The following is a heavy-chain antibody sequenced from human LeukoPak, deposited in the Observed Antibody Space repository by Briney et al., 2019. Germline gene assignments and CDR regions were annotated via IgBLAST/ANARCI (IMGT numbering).Heavy chain of an antibody. Sequence: GGSLRLSCAASGITFSSYGMSWVRQAPGKGLEWVSAISGSGGSTYYADSVKGRFTISRDNSKNTLYLQMNSLRAEDTAVYYCAKDWGYYDSSTGLDYYYMDVWGKGTTVTISS. CDR1: GITFSSYG. J-gene: IGHJ6*03. CDR3: AKDWGYYDSSTGLDYYYMDV. V-gene: IGHV3-23*01. CDR2: ISGSGGST. D-gene: IGHD3-22*01.